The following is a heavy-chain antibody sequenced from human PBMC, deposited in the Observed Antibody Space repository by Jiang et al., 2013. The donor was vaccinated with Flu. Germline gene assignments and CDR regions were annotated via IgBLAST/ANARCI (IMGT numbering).Heavy chain of an antibody. J-gene: IGHJ5*02. V-gene: IGHV7-4-1*02. CDR1: FTSYA. CDR3: ARDQDIVVVVAAWGFDP. D-gene: IGHD2-15*01. CDR2: INTNTGNP. Sequence: FTSYAMNWVRQAPGQGLEWMGWINTNTGNPTYAQGFTGRFVFSLDTSVSTAYLQISSLKAGDTAVYYCARDQDIVVVVAAWGFDPWGQGTLVTVSS.